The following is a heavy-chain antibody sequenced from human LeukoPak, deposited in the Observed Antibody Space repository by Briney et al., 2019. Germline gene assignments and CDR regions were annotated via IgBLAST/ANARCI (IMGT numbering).Heavy chain of an antibody. V-gene: IGHV1-46*01. D-gene: IGHD3-22*01. J-gene: IGHJ4*02. CDR1: GYTFTNYY. CDR3: ARATQQWFFFNF. CDR2: VNPTGGST. Sequence: ASVKVSCKASGYTFTNYYMHWVRQAPGQGLEWMGIVNPTGGSTSYAQKFQGRVTLTRDTSTSTVYMELSSLRSEDTAMYYCARATQQWFFFNFWGQGTLVTVSS.